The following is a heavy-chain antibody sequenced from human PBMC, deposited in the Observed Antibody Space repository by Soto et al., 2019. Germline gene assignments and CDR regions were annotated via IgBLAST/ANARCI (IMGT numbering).Heavy chain of an antibody. Sequence: PSETLSLTCAVSGGSISSSNWWSWVRQPPGKGLEWIGEIYHSGSTNYNPSLKSRVTISVDKSKNQFSLKLSSVTAADTAVYYCARESSYCSSTSCYRYWFDPWGQGTLVTVS. D-gene: IGHD2-2*01. CDR3: ARESSYCSSTSCYRYWFDP. CDR1: GGSISSSNW. V-gene: IGHV4-4*02. CDR2: IYHSGST. J-gene: IGHJ5*02.